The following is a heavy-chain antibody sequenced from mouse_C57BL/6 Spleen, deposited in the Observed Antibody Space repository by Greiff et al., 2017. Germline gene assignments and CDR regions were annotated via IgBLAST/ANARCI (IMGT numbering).Heavy chain of an antibody. D-gene: IGHD2-12*01. CDR2: FYPGSGSI. CDR3: ARRGPYDGFAY. Sequence: VQLQQSGAELVKPGASVKLSCKASGYTFTEYTIHWVKQRSGPGLEWIGWFYPGSGSIKYNEKFKDKATLTADKYSSTVYMELSRLTSEDSAVYFCARRGPYDGFAYWGQGTLVTVSA. J-gene: IGHJ3*01. V-gene: IGHV1-62-2*01. CDR1: GYTFTEYT.